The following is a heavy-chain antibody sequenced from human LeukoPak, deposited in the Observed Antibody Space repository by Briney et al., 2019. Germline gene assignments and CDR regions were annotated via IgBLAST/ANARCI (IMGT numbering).Heavy chain of an antibody. Sequence: ASVKVSCKVSGYTLTELSMHRVRQAPGKGLEWMGGFDPEDGETIYAQKFQGRVTMTEDTSTDIAYMELSSLRSEDTAVYYCATVGWELASRYFDYWGQGTLVTVSS. J-gene: IGHJ4*02. D-gene: IGHD1-26*01. CDR3: ATVGWELASRYFDY. V-gene: IGHV1-24*01. CDR1: GYTLTELS. CDR2: FDPEDGET.